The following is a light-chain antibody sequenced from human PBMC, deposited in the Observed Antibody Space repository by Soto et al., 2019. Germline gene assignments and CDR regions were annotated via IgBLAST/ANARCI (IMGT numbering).Light chain of an antibody. CDR3: QQYDASKT. CDR2: AAS. Sequence: EIVLTQSPGTLSLSPGERATLSCRASQTLSRNYLAWYQQRPGQAPRLLIYAASSRATGIPDRFSGSGSGKDFTLTISRLEPEDFAVYYCQQYDASKTFGQGTRVENK. J-gene: IGKJ1*01. CDR1: QTLSRNY. V-gene: IGKV3-20*01.